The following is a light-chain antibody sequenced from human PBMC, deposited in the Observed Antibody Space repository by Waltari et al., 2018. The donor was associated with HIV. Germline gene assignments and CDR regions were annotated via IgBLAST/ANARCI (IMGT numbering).Light chain of an antibody. CDR3: QVWESSTDDHQVV. CDR1: NIGSKR. V-gene: IGLV3-21*02. Sequence: SYVLTQPPSVSVAPGQTARMTCGGNNIGSKRLHWYQQKPGQAPVLLVYDDRDRPSGIPERFSGSNFGNTATLTITRVEAGDEADYYCQVWESSTDDHQVVFGGGTKLTVL. CDR2: DDR. J-gene: IGLJ2*01.